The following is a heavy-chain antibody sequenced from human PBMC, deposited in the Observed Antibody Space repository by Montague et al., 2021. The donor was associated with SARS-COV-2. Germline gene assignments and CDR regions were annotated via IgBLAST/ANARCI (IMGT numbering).Heavy chain of an antibody. CDR2: VDTGGRT. J-gene: IGHJ4*02. D-gene: IGHD4-23*01. CDR3: VTGVFSDCYGGFES. V-gene: IGHV3-66*01. CDR1: GFTVGSNF. Sequence: SLRLSCAASGFTVGSNFMSWVRQAPGKGLEWVSFVDTGGRTNHADSVKGRFTISRDNSQNTLSLQMNSLRVEDTAVYYCVTGVFSDCYGGFESWGQGTRVTVSS.